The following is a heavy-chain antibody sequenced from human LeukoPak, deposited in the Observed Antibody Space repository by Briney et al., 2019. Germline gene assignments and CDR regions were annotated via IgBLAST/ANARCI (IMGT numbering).Heavy chain of an antibody. CDR2: ISRSATST. D-gene: IGHD3-10*01. CDR3: ARAPYGSGTPYNVKY. Sequence: GGSLRLSCAASGFTFSDYYMSWIRQAPGKGLEWISHISRSATSTNYADSVKGRFTISRDNAKSSLYLQMNNLRADDTAVYYCARAPYGSGTPYNVKYWGQGALVIVSS. V-gene: IGHV3-11*05. CDR1: GFTFSDYY. J-gene: IGHJ4*02.